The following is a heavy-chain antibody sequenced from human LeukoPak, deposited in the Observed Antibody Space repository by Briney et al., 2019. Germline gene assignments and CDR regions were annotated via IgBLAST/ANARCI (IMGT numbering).Heavy chain of an antibody. V-gene: IGHV3-23*01. CDR3: AKNHEHGRYAGFDF. CDR2: ISGSGGST. J-gene: IGHJ3*01. CDR1: GFTFSSYA. Sequence: GGSLRLSCAVSGFTFSSYAMSWVRQAPGKGLEWVSAISGSGGSTYYADSVKGRFTISRDNSKNTLYLQMNSLRAEDTAVYYCAKNHEHGRYAGFDFWAEGALVAVSS. D-gene: IGHD2-2*01.